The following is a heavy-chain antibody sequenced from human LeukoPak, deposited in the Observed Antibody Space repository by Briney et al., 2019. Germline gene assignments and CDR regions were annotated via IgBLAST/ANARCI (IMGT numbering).Heavy chain of an antibody. D-gene: IGHD3-9*01. V-gene: IGHV3-21*01. CDR2: INSSSNYI. CDR1: GYTFSSYS. J-gene: IGHJ4*02. CDR3: ARDKEEELVPDY. Sequence: GGSLRLSCAASGYTFSSYSMKWVPHTPEKGLEWVSSINSSSNYIYYADSLKGRYTLSRHNAKNSVYLQMNSLRPEDTSVYYCARDKEEELVPDYWGQGTLVTVSS.